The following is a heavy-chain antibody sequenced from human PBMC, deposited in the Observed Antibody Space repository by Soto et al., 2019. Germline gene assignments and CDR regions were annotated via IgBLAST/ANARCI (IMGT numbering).Heavy chain of an antibody. V-gene: IGHV3-21*01. CDR2: ISSSSSYI. Sequence: GGSLRLSCAASGFTFSSYSMNWVRQAPGKGLEWVSSISSSSSYIYYADSVKGRFTISRDNAKNSLYLQMNSLRAEDTAVYYCARAFYDRAGYYFDYWGQGTLVTVSS. CDR3: ARAFYDRAGYYFDY. CDR1: GFTFSSYS. J-gene: IGHJ4*02. D-gene: IGHD3-10*02.